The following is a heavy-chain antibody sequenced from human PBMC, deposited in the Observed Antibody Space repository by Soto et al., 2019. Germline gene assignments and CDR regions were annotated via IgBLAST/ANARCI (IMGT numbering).Heavy chain of an antibody. CDR3: AKWREGGNHNFDS. J-gene: IGHJ4*02. CDR2: ISASGGSA. D-gene: IGHD1-26*01. CDR1: GFIFSDYA. Sequence: EVQLLESGGGLVQPGGSLRLSCAASGFIFSDYAMTWVRQSPVRGLEWVSAISASGGSAYYANSVKGRFTTSRDNSRSTVYLQMNSVTAEGTAIYYCAKWREGGNHNFDSWGQGTLVSVSS. V-gene: IGHV3-23*01.